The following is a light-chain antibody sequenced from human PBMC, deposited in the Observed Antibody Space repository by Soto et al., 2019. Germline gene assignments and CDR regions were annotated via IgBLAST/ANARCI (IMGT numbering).Light chain of an antibody. V-gene: IGLV2-23*02. CDR1: DSDVGSHNL. CDR3: CSYAVSNTYL. Sequence: QSALTQPASVSASPGQSITISCTGTDSDVGSHNLVSWYQLHPGKAPKLMIYEVTKRPSGVTKRFSGSKSGNTASLTIAGLQAEDEADYYCCSYAVSNTYLFGNGTKVTVL. CDR2: EVT. J-gene: IGLJ1*01.